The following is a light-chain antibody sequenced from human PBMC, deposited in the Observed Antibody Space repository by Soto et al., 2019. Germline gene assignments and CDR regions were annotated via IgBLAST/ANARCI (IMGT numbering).Light chain of an antibody. V-gene: IGLV2-14*03. CDR3: GSFGARGI. Sequence: QSALTQPAYVSGSPGQSITISCTGTSSDIGAYNYVSWYQQYPGKAPRLLIYDVSYRPSGVSNRFSGSKSGNTASLTISAVQAEDEADYYCGSFGARGIFGSGTKLTVL. CDR1: SSDIGAYNY. J-gene: IGLJ1*01. CDR2: DVS.